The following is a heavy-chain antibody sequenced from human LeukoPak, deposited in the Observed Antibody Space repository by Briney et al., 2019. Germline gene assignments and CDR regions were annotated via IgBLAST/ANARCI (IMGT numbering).Heavy chain of an antibody. J-gene: IGHJ4*02. CDR1: GFNFHRYT. Sequence: PGGSLRLSCATSGFNFHRYTIHWVRQAPGKGLEWVSLAGWAGGTTYYSDSVRGRFTISRDNAKNSLYLQMNSLRVEDTAVYYCARDKGDYHASGSLFVFGGQGALVTVSS. V-gene: IGHV3-43*01. D-gene: IGHD3-22*01. CDR3: ARDKGDYHASGSLFVF. CDR2: AGWAGGTT.